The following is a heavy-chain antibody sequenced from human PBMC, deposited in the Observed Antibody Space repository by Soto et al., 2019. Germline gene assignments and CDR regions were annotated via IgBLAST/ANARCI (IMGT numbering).Heavy chain of an antibody. CDR2: IGGSGDST. V-gene: IGHV3-21*01. Sequence: GGSLRLSCAASGFTFSNAWINWVRQAPGKGLEWVSAIGGSGDSTYYADSVKGRFTISRDNAKNSLYLQMNSLRAEDTAVYYCARGRRFDAFDIWGQGTMVTVSS. CDR3: ARGRRFDAFDI. J-gene: IGHJ3*02. CDR1: GFTFSNAW.